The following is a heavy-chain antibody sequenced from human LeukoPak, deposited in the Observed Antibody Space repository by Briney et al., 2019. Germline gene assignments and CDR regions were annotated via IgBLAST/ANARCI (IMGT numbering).Heavy chain of an antibody. CDR3: ARDETYDWNPAWFDS. V-gene: IGHV4-38-2*02. CDR1: GYSISSGHY. D-gene: IGHD1-20*01. Sequence: SETLSLTCAVSGYSISSGHYWGWIRQAPGKGLEWIGTIYHNGRTYYNPSLKSRVSISVDTSKNQFSLRLTSVTAADTAVYYCARDETYDWNPAWFDSWGQGTLVIVSS. CDR2: IYHNGRT. J-gene: IGHJ5*01.